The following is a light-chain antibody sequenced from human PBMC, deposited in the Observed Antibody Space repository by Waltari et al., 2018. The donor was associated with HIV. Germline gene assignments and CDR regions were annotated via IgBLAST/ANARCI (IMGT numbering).Light chain of an antibody. V-gene: IGKV1-39*01. Sequence: DTQMTQSPSSLSASIGDRITITCRASQNIYKFLSWYQQKSGKPPTLLIYDASSLQSGVPSRFSGSGSGTEFTLTISSLQVEDFATYYCLQSFTAPLTFGPGTKLDI. CDR3: LQSFTAPLT. CDR2: DAS. J-gene: IGKJ3*01. CDR1: QNIYKF.